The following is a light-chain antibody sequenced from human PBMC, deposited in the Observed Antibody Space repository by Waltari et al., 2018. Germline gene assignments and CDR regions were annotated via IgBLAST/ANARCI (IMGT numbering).Light chain of an antibody. CDR2: EAS. V-gene: IGKV3-15*01. J-gene: IGKJ4*01. CDR3: QQYNYWPPLT. Sequence: ETVMTQSPATLSVSPGERVTLSCRASETLSKKLAWSQYKSGQAPRLLIYEASTRATGIPPRFSGSGSGTEFTLTISSLQPEDFALYYCQQYNYWPPLTFGGGTNVEI. CDR1: ETLSKK.